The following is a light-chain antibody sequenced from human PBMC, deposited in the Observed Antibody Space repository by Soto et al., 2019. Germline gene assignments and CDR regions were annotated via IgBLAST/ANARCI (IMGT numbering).Light chain of an antibody. Sequence: QSALTQPASVSGSPGQSITISCTGTSNDIGGYNYVSWYQLHPGKAPKLMIYEVSDRPSGVSNRFSGSKSGNTASLTISGLQAEDEGYYYCSSYRSGDTLVFGGGTKLTVL. J-gene: IGLJ2*01. V-gene: IGLV2-14*01. CDR1: SNDIGGYNY. CDR3: SSYRSGDTLV. CDR2: EVS.